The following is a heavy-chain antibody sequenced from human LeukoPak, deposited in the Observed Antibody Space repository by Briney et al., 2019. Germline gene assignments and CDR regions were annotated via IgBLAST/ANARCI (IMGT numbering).Heavy chain of an antibody. J-gene: IGHJ5*02. CDR2: ISYDGSNK. CDR3: GRGGSSSWYHLGLDWFDP. Sequence: GGSLRLSCAASGFTFSSYAMHWVRQAPGKGLEWVAVISYDGSNKYYADSVKGRFTISRDNSKNTLYLQMNSLRAEDTAVYYCGRGGSSSWYHLGLDWFDPWGQGTLVTVSS. V-gene: IGHV3-30*04. D-gene: IGHD6-13*01. CDR1: GFTFSSYA.